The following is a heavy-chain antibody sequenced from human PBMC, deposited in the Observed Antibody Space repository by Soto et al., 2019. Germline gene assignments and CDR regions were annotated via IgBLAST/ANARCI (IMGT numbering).Heavy chain of an antibody. CDR2: IYYSGST. J-gene: IGHJ4*02. V-gene: IGHV4-39*01. Sequence: QLQLQESGPGLVKPSETLSLTCTVSGGSISSSSYYWGWIRQPPGKGLEWIGSIYYSGSTYYNPPLKSRVTISVDTSKNHSSLKLSSVTAAYTAVYYCARQEVGATAYFDYWGQGTLVTVSS. CDR3: ARQEVGATAYFDY. CDR1: GGSISSSSYY. D-gene: IGHD1-26*01.